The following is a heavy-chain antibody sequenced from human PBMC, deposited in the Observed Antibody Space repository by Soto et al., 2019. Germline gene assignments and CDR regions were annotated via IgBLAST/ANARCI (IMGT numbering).Heavy chain of an antibody. CDR1: GFSFSSYD. CDR2: MSYDGSKK. J-gene: IGHJ6*03. D-gene: IGHD6-19*01. Sequence: QVQLVESGGGVVQPGRSLRLSCVGSGFSFSSYDMNWVRQAPGTGLEWVALMSYDGSKKYYGDSVRGRVTISRDNSKNTLYMEMDHLRAEDTAIYYCAKDLKAGSGWSLGGVEHCMDVWGRGTTVSVSS. V-gene: IGHV3-30*18. CDR3: AKDLKAGSGWSLGGVEHCMDV.